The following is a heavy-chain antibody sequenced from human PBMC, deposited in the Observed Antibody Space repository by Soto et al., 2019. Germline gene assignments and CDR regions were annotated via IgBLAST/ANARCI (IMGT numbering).Heavy chain of an antibody. CDR1: GYTFTSYG. J-gene: IGHJ6*01. CDR3: ARDDNALPLRCSNYGMDV. D-gene: IGHD3-10*02. Sequence: ASVKVSCKASGYTFTSYGISWVRQAPGQGLEWMGWISAYNGNTNYAQKLQGRVTMTTDTSTSKAYMELRSLRSDDTAVYHCARDDNALPLRCSNYGMDVWRQGSTVTVSS. V-gene: IGHV1-18*01. CDR2: ISAYNGNT.